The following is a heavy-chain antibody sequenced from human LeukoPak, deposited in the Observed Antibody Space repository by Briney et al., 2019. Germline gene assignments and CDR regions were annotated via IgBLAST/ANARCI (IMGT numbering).Heavy chain of an antibody. J-gene: IGHJ4*02. CDR3: ATLRGPYYFDY. V-gene: IGHV3-23*01. CDR2: ISGSGGST. Sequence: GGSLRLSCAASGFTFSSYAMSWVRQAAGKGLEWVSAISGSGGSTYYADSVKGRFTISRDNSKNTLYLQMNSLRAEDTAVYYCATLRGPYYFDYWGQGTLVTVSS. CDR1: GFTFSSYA. D-gene: IGHD4-17*01.